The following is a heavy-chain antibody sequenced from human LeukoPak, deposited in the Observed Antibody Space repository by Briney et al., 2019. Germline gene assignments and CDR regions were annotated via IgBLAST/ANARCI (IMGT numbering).Heavy chain of an antibody. Sequence: GESLKISCKGSGYSFTSYWIGWVRQMPGKGLEWMGIIYPGDSDTRYSPSFQGQVTISADKSISTAYLQWSSLKASDTAMYYCASHRNYYGSGSPFDYWGQGTLVTVSS. V-gene: IGHV5-51*01. CDR3: ASHRNYYGSGSPFDY. J-gene: IGHJ4*02. CDR2: IYPGDSDT. CDR1: GYSFTSYW. D-gene: IGHD3-10*01.